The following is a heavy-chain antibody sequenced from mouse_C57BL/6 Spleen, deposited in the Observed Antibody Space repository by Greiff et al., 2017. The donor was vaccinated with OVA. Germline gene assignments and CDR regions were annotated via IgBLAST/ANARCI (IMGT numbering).Heavy chain of an antibody. CDR1: GFTFSDYG. J-gene: IGHJ3*01. CDR3: ARHYYGSSYGFAY. V-gene: IGHV5-17*01. D-gene: IGHD1-1*01. CDR2: ISSGSSTI. Sequence: DVKLVESGGGLVKPGGSLKLSCAASGFTFSDYGMHWVRQAPEKGLEWVAYISSGSSTIYYADTVKGRFTISRDNAKNTLFLQMTSLRSEDTAMYYCARHYYGSSYGFAYWGQGTLVTVSA.